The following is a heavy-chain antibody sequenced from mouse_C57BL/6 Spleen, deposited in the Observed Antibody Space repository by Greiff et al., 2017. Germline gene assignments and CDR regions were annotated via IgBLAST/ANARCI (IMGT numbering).Heavy chain of an antibody. V-gene: IGHV5-4*01. Sequence: EVQGVESGGGLVKPGGSLKLSCAASGFTFSSYAMSWVRQTPEKRLEWVATISDGGSYTYYPDNVKGRFTISRDNAKNNLYLQMSHLKSEDTAMYYCARDRDYGWNAMDYWGQGTSVTVSA. CDR2: ISDGGSYT. CDR3: ARDRDYGWNAMDY. J-gene: IGHJ4*01. D-gene: IGHD1-1*01. CDR1: GFTFSSYA.